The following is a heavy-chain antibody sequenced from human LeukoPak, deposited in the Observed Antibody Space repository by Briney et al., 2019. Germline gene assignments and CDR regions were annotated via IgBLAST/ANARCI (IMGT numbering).Heavy chain of an antibody. Sequence: PSETLSLTCTVSGGSISSYYWSWIRQPPGKGLEWIGYIYYSGSTNYNPFLKSRVTISVDTSKNQFSLKLSSVTAADTAVYYCAKIRFLEWLLSPGGYFDYWGQGTLVTVSS. D-gene: IGHD3-3*01. CDR2: IYYSGST. CDR3: AKIRFLEWLLSPGGYFDY. V-gene: IGHV4-59*01. J-gene: IGHJ4*02. CDR1: GGSISSYY.